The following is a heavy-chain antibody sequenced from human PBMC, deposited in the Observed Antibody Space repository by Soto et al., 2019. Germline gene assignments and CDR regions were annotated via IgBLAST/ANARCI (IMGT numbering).Heavy chain of an antibody. CDR3: TRDASRDSSARGWFDP. J-gene: IGHJ5*02. CDR2: IYYSGST. V-gene: IGHV4-61*01. D-gene: IGHD6-13*01. CDR1: GGSVSSGSYY. Sequence: PSETLSLTCTVSGGSVSSGSYYWSWIRQPPGKGLEWIGYIYYSGSTNYNPSLKSRVTISVDTSKNSLHLQMNSLRAEDTAVYYCTRDASRDSSARGWFDPWGPGTLVTVSS.